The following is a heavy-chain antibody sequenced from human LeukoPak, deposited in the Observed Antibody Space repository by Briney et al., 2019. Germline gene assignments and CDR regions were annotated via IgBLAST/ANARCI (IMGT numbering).Heavy chain of an antibody. CDR2: FDPEDGET. V-gene: IGHV1-24*01. CDR3: ATVAGTAYYSDY. Sequence: GASVKVSCKVSGYTLTELSMHWVRQAPGKGLEWMGGFDPEDGETIYAQKFQGRVTMTEDTSTDTAYMELSSLRSEDTAVYYCATVAGTAYYSDYWGQGTLVTVSS. CDR1: GYTLTELS. J-gene: IGHJ4*02. D-gene: IGHD6-19*01.